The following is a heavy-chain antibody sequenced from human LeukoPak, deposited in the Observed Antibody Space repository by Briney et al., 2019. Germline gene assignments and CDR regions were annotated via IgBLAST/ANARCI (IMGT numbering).Heavy chain of an antibody. CDR1: GFTFSDYY. CDR2: ISSSGSTI. Sequence: GGSLRLSCAASGFTFSDYYMSWIRQAPGKGLEWVSYISSSGSTIYYADSVKGRFTISGDNAKNSLYLQMNSLRAEDTAVYYCARGNYYDSSGYYSFDYWGQGTLVTVSS. D-gene: IGHD3-22*01. CDR3: ARGNYYDSSGYYSFDY. J-gene: IGHJ4*02. V-gene: IGHV3-11*01.